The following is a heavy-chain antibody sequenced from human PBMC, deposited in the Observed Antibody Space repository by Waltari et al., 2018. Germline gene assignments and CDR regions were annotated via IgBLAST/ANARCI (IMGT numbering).Heavy chain of an antibody. Sequence: VQVLESGGGLAQPGGSPRLSCAASGFTFSSYAISWVRQAPGKGLEWVSGISGHGDYKDYADSVKGRFTISRDNSRNTLDLQMNSLRAEDMALYYCVRVDASRNYRSFAYWGQGTLVTVSS. V-gene: IGHV3-23*01. CDR3: VRVDASRNYRSFAY. CDR1: GFTFSSYA. D-gene: IGHD3-10*01. J-gene: IGHJ4*02. CDR2: ISGHGDYK.